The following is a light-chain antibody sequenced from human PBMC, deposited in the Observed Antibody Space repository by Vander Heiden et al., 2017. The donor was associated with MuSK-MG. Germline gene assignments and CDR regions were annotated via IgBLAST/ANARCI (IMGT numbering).Light chain of an antibody. CDR2: DAS. V-gene: IGKV1-13*02. CDR1: QGIGSA. CDR3: QQFKSYPIT. J-gene: IGKJ5*01. Sequence: ASQLTQSPSSLSASVGDRVTITCRASQGIGSALAWYQQKPGKAPNLLIYDASSLESGVPSRFSGSGSGTDFTLTISSLQSEDFATYYCQQFKSYPITFGQGTRLELK.